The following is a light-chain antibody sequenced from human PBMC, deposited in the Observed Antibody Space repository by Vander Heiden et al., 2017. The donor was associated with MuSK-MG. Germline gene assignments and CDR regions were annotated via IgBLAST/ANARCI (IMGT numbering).Light chain of an antibody. V-gene: IGKV1-39*01. CDR3: QQSDNSPKT. CDR2: GAY. CDR1: QSISTS. J-gene: IGKJ1*01. Sequence: DIQMTQSPSSLSASVGDRFTLTCRASQSISTSLNWYQHKPGRAPKLLIFGAYNLQGGVPSRFTGSGSGTDFTLTINSLQPEDFAIYSCQQSDNSPKTFGQGTKVDIK.